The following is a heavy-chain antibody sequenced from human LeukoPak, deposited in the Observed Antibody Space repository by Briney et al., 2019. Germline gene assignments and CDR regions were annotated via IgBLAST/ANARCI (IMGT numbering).Heavy chain of an antibody. V-gene: IGHV3-30*18. J-gene: IGHJ5*02. CDR2: ISYDGSNK. CDR1: GFTFSSYA. Sequence: PGGSLRLSCAASGFTFSSYAMSWVRQAPGKGLEWVAVISYDGSNKYYADSVKGRFTISRDNSKNTLYLQMNSLRAEDTAVYYCAKDDSSGYYLDPWGQGTLVTVSS. CDR3: AKDDSSGYYLDP. D-gene: IGHD3-22*01.